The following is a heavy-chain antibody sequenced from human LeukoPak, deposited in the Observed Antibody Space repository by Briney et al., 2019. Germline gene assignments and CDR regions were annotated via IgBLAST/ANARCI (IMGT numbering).Heavy chain of an antibody. J-gene: IGHJ4*02. Sequence: SETLSLTCTVSGDSISSYYWSWLRQPPGKGLEWIGYIYYSGSTNYNPSLKSRVTISVDTSKNQFSLKLSSVTAADTAVYYCAREGQWLPGFDYWGQGTLVTVSS. CDR2: IYYSGST. D-gene: IGHD6-19*01. V-gene: IGHV4-59*01. CDR1: GDSISSYY. CDR3: AREGQWLPGFDY.